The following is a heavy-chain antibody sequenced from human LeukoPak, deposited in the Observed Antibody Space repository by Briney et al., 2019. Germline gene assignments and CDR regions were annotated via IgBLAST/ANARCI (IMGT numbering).Heavy chain of an antibody. D-gene: IGHD6-19*01. CDR2: ISSSNDYI. CDR3: VRIPNSAGFPNWFDP. CDR1: GFTFSTST. Sequence: GGSLRLSCAASGFTFSTSTMNWVRQAPGKGLEWVSSISSSNDYIYYADSAKGRFTISRGNAKNSLYLQMNSLRAEDTAVYYCVRIPNSAGFPNWFDPWGQGTLVTVSS. V-gene: IGHV3-21*01. J-gene: IGHJ5*02.